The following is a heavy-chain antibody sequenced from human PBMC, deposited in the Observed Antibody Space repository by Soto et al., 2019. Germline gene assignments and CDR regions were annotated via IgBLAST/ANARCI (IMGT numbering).Heavy chain of an antibody. CDR2: IGGSGAYT. Sequence: LLESGGGLVQPGGSLRLSCVASGLSFPNYAMNWVRQAPGKGLEWVSGIGGSGAYTYYADSVKGRFTISRDNSKNTLYLQMNSLSGEDTAVYYRANGSSSTQFLNYYFYHMDVWGKGTTVSVSS. J-gene: IGHJ6*03. D-gene: IGHD2-2*01. CDR3: ANGSSSTQFLNYYFYHMDV. CDR1: GLSFPNYA. V-gene: IGHV3-23*01.